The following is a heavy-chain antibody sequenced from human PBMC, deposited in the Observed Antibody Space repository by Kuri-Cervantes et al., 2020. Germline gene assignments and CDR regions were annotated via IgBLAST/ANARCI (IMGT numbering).Heavy chain of an antibody. CDR2: IKSKTDGGTT. J-gene: IGHJ4*02. V-gene: IGHV3-15*01. Sequence: GESLKISCAASEFTFSNAWMNWVRQAPGKGLEWVGRIKSKTDGGTTDYAAPVKGRFTISRDDSKNTLYLQMNSLKTEDTAVYYCTTEKPRPRSWDLDYWGQETLVTVSS. CDR3: TTEKPRPRSWDLDY. CDR1: EFTFSNAW. D-gene: IGHD1-26*01.